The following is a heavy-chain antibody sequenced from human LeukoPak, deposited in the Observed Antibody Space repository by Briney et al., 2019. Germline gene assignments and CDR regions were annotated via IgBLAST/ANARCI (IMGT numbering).Heavy chain of an antibody. CDR1: GFPFNTYV. J-gene: IGHJ4*02. V-gene: IGHV3-23*01. Sequence: GGSLRLSCAASGFPFNTYVMSWVRQAPGKGLEWVSAINGGGSNTYYADSVKGRFTISRDNSKNKVYLQMNNLRADDTAAYYCAKSVVVITFRFDDWGQGALVTVSS. CDR3: AKSVVVITFRFDD. D-gene: IGHD2-15*01. CDR2: INGGGSNT.